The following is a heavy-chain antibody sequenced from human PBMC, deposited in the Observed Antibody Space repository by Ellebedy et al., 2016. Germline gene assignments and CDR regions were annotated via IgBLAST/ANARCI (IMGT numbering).Heavy chain of an antibody. V-gene: IGHV4-59*12. CDR3: AREIPYCSGGSCYSLYYYYMDV. D-gene: IGHD2-15*01. CDR2: IYYGGST. CDR1: GGSISSYY. J-gene: IGHJ6*03. Sequence: GSLRLXXTVSGGSISSYYWSWIRQPPGKGLEWIGYIYYGGSTNYNPSLKSRVTMSVDTSKNQFSLKLSSVTAADTAVYYCAREIPYCSGGSCYSLYYYYMDVWGKGTTVTVSS.